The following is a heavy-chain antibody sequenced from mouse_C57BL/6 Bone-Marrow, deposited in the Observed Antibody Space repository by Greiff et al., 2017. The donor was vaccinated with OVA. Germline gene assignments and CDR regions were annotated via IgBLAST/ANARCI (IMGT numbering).Heavy chain of an antibody. CDR1: GFTFSSYG. V-gene: IGHV5-6*01. J-gene: IGHJ2*01. Sequence: EVKLVESGGDLVKPGGSLKLSCAASGFTFSSYGMSWVRQTPDKRLEWVATISSGGSYTYYPDSVKGRFTISRDNAKNTLYLQMSSLKSEDTAMYYCARDDHITPSPDYFDYWGQGTTLTVSS. D-gene: IGHD1-2*01. CDR3: ARDDHITPSPDYFDY. CDR2: ISSGGSYT.